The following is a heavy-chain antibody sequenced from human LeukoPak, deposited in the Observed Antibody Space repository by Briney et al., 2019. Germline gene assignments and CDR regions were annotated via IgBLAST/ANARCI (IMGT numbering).Heavy chain of an antibody. Sequence: GASLRLSCAASGFTFNTYAMSWVRQAPGKGLEWVSVISGSGGTTYYADSVKGRFTISRDNSKNTLYLQMNSLRAEDTAVYYCAKDRAAAGMGYFDYWGQGTLVTVSS. V-gene: IGHV3-23*01. CDR1: GFTFNTYA. J-gene: IGHJ4*02. CDR2: ISGSGGTT. D-gene: IGHD6-13*01. CDR3: AKDRAAAGMGYFDY.